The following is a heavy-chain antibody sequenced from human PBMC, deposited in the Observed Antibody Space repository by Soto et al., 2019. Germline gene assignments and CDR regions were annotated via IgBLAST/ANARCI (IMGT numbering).Heavy chain of an antibody. CDR1: GGSVRSNSYY. CDR2: TYYGGGT. CDR3: ARRGDYIAAPAKI. D-gene: IGHD6-13*01. V-gene: IGHV4-39*01. Sequence: QLQLQESGPGLVKPSETLSLTCTVSGGSVRSNSYYWNWIRQPPGKGLEWIGSTYYGGGTYYNPSLKSRVTVSVDTSNNRVSLKLTSVTATDTAVYYCARRGDYIAAPAKIWGQGTLVIVSS. J-gene: IGHJ4*02.